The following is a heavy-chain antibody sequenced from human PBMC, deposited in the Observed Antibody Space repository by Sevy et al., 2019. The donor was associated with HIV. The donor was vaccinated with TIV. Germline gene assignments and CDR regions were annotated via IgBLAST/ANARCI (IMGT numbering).Heavy chain of an antibody. D-gene: IGHD6-13*01. CDR3: ANSRGRFHGSSWIYYDYSLDV. V-gene: IGHV3-30*18. Sequence: GESLKISCAASGFIFRKHGMHWVRQAPGKGLEWVALISNDGSDQNYVGSVKGRFTISRDNSKDTVYRQVNSLRAEDTAVYYGANSRGRFHGSSWIYYDYSLDVWGQGTTVTVSS. CDR2: ISNDGSDQ. CDR1: GFIFRKHG. J-gene: IGHJ6*02.